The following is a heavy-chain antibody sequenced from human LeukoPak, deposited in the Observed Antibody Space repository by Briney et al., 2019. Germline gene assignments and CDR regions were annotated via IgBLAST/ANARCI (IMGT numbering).Heavy chain of an antibody. J-gene: IGHJ4*02. V-gene: IGHV3-21*01. CDR3: ARDGRDGYKLDY. D-gene: IGHD5-24*01. Sequence: PRGSLRLSCAASGFTLRSYAMSWVCQGPREGLECGLSISSSSSYINYADSVKGRLTISRDNAKNSLYLQMDSLRVEATAVYYCARDGRDGYKLDYWGQGSLVTVSS. CDR2: ISSSSSYI. CDR1: GFTLRSYA.